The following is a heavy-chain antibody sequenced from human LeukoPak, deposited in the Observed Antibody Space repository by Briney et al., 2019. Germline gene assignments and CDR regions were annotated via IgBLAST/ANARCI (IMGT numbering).Heavy chain of an antibody. CDR2: IYHSGST. CDR1: GYSISSGYY. CDR3: AVGVVVAAYYFDY. J-gene: IGHJ4*02. D-gene: IGHD2-15*01. V-gene: IGHV4-38-2*02. Sequence: SETLSLTCTVSGYSISSGYYWGWIRQPPGKGLEWIGSIYHSGSTYYNPSLKSRVTISVDTSKNQFSLKLSSVAAADTAVYYCAVGVVVAAYYFDYWGQGTLVTVSS.